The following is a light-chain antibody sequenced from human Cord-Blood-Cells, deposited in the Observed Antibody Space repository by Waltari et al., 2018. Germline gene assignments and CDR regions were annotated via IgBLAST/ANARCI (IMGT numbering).Light chain of an antibody. CDR1: QSVSSN. V-gene: IGKV3-15*01. Sequence: EIVITQSPATLSVSLGERATLSCRASQSVSSNLAWYQQKPGQAPRLLTHGASPRATGIPARFRGSGSGTKFTLTISSLQSEDFAVYYCQQYNNWPPHTFGQGTKLEIK. J-gene: IGKJ2*01. CDR2: GAS. CDR3: QQYNNWPPHT.